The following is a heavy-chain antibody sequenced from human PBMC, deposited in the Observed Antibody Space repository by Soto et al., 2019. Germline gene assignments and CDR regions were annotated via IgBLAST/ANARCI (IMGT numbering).Heavy chain of an antibody. Sequence: SETLSLTCTVSGGSISSGDYYWSWIRQPPGKGLEWIGYIYYSGSTYYNPSLKSRVTISVDTSKNQFSLKLSSVTAADTAVYYCARGSPDNYYGMDVWGQGTTVTVSS. J-gene: IGHJ6*02. CDR3: ARGSPDNYYGMDV. CDR2: IYYSGST. V-gene: IGHV4-30-4*01. CDR1: GGSISSGDYY.